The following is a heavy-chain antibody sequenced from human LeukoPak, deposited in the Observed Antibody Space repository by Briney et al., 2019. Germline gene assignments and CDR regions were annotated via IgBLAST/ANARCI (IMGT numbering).Heavy chain of an antibody. Sequence: SQTLSLTCAISGDSVSINSAAWNWIRQSPSRGLEWLGSTYYRSKWYNDYAVSVKSRITINPDTSKNQFSLQLNSVTPEDTAVYYCARDPIVSIAAAANSEGVFDYWGQGTLVTVSS. CDR1: GDSVSINSAA. CDR2: TYYRSKWYN. J-gene: IGHJ4*02. D-gene: IGHD6-13*01. CDR3: ARDPIVSIAAAANSEGVFDY. V-gene: IGHV6-1*01.